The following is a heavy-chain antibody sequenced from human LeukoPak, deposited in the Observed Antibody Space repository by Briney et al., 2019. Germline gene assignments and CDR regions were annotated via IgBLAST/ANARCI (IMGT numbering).Heavy chain of an antibody. Sequence: GGSLRLSCAASGFTFSSYAMSWVRQAPGKGLEWVSAISGSGGSTYYADSVKGRFTISRDNSKNTLYLQMNSLRAEDTAVYYCARDSKLGIPSNYYGTDVWGKGTTVVVSS. CDR2: ISGSGGST. CDR1: GFTFSSYA. V-gene: IGHV3-23*01. CDR3: ARDSKLGIPSNYYGTDV. D-gene: IGHD7-27*01. J-gene: IGHJ6*04.